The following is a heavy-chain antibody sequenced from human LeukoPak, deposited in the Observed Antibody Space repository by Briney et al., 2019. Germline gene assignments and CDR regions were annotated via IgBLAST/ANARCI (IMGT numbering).Heavy chain of an antibody. CDR1: GGSFSGYY. CDR3: ARPAGPGFDY. Sequence: SETLSLTCAVYGGSFSGYYWSWIRQPPGKGLEWIGEINHSGSTNYNPSLKSRVTISVGTSKNQFSLKLSSVTAADTAVYYCARPAGPGFDYWGQGTLVTVSS. CDR2: INHSGST. J-gene: IGHJ4*02. V-gene: IGHV4-34*01.